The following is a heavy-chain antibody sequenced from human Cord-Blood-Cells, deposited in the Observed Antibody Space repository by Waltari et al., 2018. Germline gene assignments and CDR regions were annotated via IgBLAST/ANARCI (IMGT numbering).Heavy chain of an antibody. CDR1: GFPFSSYA. D-gene: IGHD6-6*01. V-gene: IGHV3-23*01. J-gene: IGHJ2*01. CDR2: ISGSGGST. Sequence: EVQLLESGGGLVQPGGSLRLSCAAFGFPFSSYAMSWVRQAPGKGLEWVSAISGSGGSTYYADSVKGRFTISRDNSKNTLYLQMNSLRAEDTAVYYCAKDKAVAARPVYWYFDLWGRGTLVTVSS. CDR3: AKDKAVAARPVYWYFDL.